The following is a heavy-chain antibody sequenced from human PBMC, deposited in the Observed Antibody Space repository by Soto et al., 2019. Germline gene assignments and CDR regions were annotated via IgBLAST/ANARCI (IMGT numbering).Heavy chain of an antibody. V-gene: IGHV3-72*01. D-gene: IGHD2-8*01. CDR3: VRDNGWTYDS. CDR2: TRNEARGYTT. CDR1: GFTVNDYF. J-gene: IGHJ5*01. Sequence: EVQLVASGGGLVQPGGSLRLSCAASGFTVNDYFIDWVRRAPGKGLEWVGRTRNEARGYTTEYAASVTGRFIISRDHANNSLSLQMNGLKTEDTAVYYCVRDNGWTYDSWGQGTLVTVSS.